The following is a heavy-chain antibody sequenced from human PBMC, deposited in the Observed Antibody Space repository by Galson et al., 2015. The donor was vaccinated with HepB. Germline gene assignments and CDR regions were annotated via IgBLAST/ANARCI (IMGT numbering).Heavy chain of an antibody. J-gene: IGHJ4*02. CDR1: GYSFTSYW. CDR3: ARRAYSSSWCRKPFDY. CDR2: IYPGDSDT. D-gene: IGHD6-13*01. Sequence: QSGAEVKKPGESLKISCKGSGYSFTSYWIGWVRQMPGKGLEWMGIIYPGDSDTRYSPSFQGQVTISADKSISTAYLQWSSLKASDTAMYYCARRAYSSSWCRKPFDYGGQGTLVTGSA. V-gene: IGHV5-51*01.